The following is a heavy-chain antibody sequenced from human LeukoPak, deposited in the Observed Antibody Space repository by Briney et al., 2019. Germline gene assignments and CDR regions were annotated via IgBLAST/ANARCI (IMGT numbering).Heavy chain of an antibody. CDR2: IYSSGST. D-gene: IGHD3-16*02. J-gene: IGHJ3*02. Sequence: KPSETLSLTCTVSGGSISSYYWSWIRQPPGKGLEWIAHIYSSGSTYYNPSLKSRVTISVDTSKNQFSLKLSSVTAADTAVYYCARAPYRDDAFDIWGQGTMVTVSS. CDR3: ARAPYRDDAFDI. CDR1: GGSISSYY. V-gene: IGHV4-59*01.